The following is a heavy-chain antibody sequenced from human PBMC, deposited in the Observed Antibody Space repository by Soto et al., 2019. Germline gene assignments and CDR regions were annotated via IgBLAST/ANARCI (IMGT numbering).Heavy chain of an antibody. CDR1: GFTFSSYA. D-gene: IGHD5-18*01. J-gene: IGHJ4*02. CDR2: ISGSGGST. Sequence: EVQLLESGGGLVQPGGSLRLSCAASGFTFSSYAMSWVRQAPGKGLEWVSAISGSGGSTYYTDSVKGRFTISRDNSKNTLYLQMNSLRAEDTAVYYCAKDPHSYGYLTAGYWGQGTLVTVSS. CDR3: AKDPHSYGYLTAGY. V-gene: IGHV3-23*01.